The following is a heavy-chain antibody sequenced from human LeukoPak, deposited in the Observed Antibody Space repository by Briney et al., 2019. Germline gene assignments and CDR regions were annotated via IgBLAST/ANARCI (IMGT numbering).Heavy chain of an antibody. V-gene: IGHV3-23*01. CDR1: GFTFSNSA. CDR3: AKGYYADPFDF. J-gene: IGHJ4*02. D-gene: IGHD4-17*01. CDR2: ISGSGVNT. Sequence: GGSLRLSCAASGFTFSNSAMSWVRQAPGRGLEWVSGISGSGVNTFYADSVEGRFTISRDNSRNTLYLQMYSLRADDTAMYYCAKGYYADPFDFWGQGTLVTVSS.